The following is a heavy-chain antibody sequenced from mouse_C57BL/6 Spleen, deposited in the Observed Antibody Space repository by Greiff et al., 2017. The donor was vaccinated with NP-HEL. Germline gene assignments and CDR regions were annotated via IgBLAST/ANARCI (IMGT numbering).Heavy chain of an antibody. CDR2: ISSGGSYT. V-gene: IGHV5-6*01. D-gene: IGHD2-4*01. CDR3: ARPIDYDGSTAYYAMDY. J-gene: IGHJ4*01. Sequence: EVQLQQSGGDLVKPGGSLKLSCAASGFTFSSYGMSWVRQTPDKRLEWVATISSGGSYTYYPDSVKGRFTISRDNAKNTLYLQMSSLKSEDTAMYYCARPIDYDGSTAYYAMDYWGQGTSVTVSS. CDR1: GFTFSSYG.